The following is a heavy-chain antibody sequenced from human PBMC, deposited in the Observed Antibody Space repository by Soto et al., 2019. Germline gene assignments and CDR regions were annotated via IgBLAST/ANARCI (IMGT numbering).Heavy chain of an antibody. V-gene: IGHV4-34*01. D-gene: IGHD2-15*01. Sequence: QVQLQQWGAGLLKPSETLSLTCAVYGGSFSGYYWSWIRQPPGKGLEWIGEINHSGSTNYNPSLKSRVTISVDTSKNQFSLKLSSVTAADTAVYYCARRRGYLRLKWHFDYWGLGTLVTVSS. CDR1: GGSFSGYY. CDR3: ARRRGYLRLKWHFDY. CDR2: INHSGST. J-gene: IGHJ4*02.